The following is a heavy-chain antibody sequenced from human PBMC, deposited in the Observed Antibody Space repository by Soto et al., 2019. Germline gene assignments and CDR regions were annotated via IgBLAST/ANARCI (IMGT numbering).Heavy chain of an antibody. CDR2: IYYSGST. V-gene: IGHV4-39*01. Sequence: SETLSLTCTVSGGSSSSSIYYWGWIRQPPGKGLEWIGSIYYSGSTYYNPSLKSRVTISVDTSKNQFSLKLSSVTAADTAVYYCAGDIVLVPAATQLYYYYGMEVWGQGTTVTVSS. J-gene: IGHJ6*02. CDR3: AGDIVLVPAATQLYYYYGMEV. D-gene: IGHD2-2*01. CDR1: GGSSSSSIYY.